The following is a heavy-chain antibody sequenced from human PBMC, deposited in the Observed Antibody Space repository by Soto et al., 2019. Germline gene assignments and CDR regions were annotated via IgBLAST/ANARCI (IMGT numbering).Heavy chain of an antibody. D-gene: IGHD6-19*01. CDR2: INPNSGGT. CDR1: GYTFTGYY. V-gene: IGHV1-2*04. J-gene: IGHJ4*02. Sequence: GASVKVSCKASGYTFTGYYMHWVRQAPGQGLEWMGWINPNSGGTNYAQKFQGWVTMTRDTSISTAYMELSRLRSDDTAVYYCARGVDSSGWDVDYWGQGTLVTVSS. CDR3: ARGVDSSGWDVDY.